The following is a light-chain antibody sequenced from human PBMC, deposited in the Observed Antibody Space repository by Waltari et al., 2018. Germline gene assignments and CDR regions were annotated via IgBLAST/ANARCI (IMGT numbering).Light chain of an antibody. CDR2: EVN. V-gene: IGLV6-57*02. J-gene: IGLJ3*02. CDR3: QSYDSTDWV. Sequence: KFMLTQPHSVSESPGKTVTISCTGSGGSIATNYVQWYQQRPGSAPILLIFEVNQRPSGVPDRFSGSIDTSSNSASLTISGLKTEDEADYYCQSYDSTDWVFGGGTKLTVL. CDR1: GGSIATNY.